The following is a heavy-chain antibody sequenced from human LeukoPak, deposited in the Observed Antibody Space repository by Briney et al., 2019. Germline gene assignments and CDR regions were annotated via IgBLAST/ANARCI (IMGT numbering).Heavy chain of an antibody. J-gene: IGHJ4*02. V-gene: IGHV4-34*01. CDR1: GVSFDDYY. Sequence: SETLSLTCAVSGVSFDDYYWSWARQTPGKGLEWIGEINHSGYTNDSPSLKSRVTLSIDTSRKQFSLNLRSVTVADTGIYYCTRMTAGHDYWGQGTLVTVSS. D-gene: IGHD2-21*02. CDR2: INHSGYT. CDR3: TRMTAGHDY.